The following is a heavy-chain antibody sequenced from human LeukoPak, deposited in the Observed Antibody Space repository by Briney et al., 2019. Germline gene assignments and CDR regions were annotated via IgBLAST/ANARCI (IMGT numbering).Heavy chain of an antibody. Sequence: GGSLRLSCVASGFTFGKYWMSWVRQAPGKGLEWVANIKLDGSEKNYVDSVKGRFTISRDNSKNTLYLQMNSLRAEDTAVYYCARDNYYDSSGPSYYYGMDVWGQGTTVTVSS. J-gene: IGHJ6*02. D-gene: IGHD3-22*01. V-gene: IGHV3-7*01. CDR2: IKLDGSEK. CDR1: GFTFGKYW. CDR3: ARDNYYDSSGPSYYYGMDV.